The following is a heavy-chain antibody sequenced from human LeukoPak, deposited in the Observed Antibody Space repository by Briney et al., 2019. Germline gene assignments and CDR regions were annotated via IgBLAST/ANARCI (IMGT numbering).Heavy chain of an antibody. CDR2: IYHSGST. CDR1: GFTFSNYA. CDR3: ARDSSYYYDSSGYYHLGY. D-gene: IGHD3-22*01. V-gene: IGHV4-38-2*02. Sequence: GSLRLSCAASGFTFSNYAMTWVRQAPGKGLEWIGSIYHSGSTYYNPSLKSRVTISVDTSKNQFSLKLSSVTAADTAVYYCARDSSYYYDSSGYYHLGYWGQGTLVTVSS. J-gene: IGHJ4*02.